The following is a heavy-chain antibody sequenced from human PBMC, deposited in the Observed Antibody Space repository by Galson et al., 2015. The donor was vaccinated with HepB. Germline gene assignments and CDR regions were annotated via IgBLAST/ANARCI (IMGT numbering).Heavy chain of an antibody. CDR2: ISADGSRT. V-gene: IGHV3-64D*06. CDR1: GFTFSRCA. D-gene: IGHD3-10*01. Sequence: SLRLSCAASGFTFSRCAMHWVRQAPAKGLEYVSVISADGSRTYYADSVKGRFTISRDNSRNTLFLQMSSLRTEDTAVYYCVTRITLIRGPEYWGQGTLITVSS. J-gene: IGHJ4*02. CDR3: VTRITLIRGPEY.